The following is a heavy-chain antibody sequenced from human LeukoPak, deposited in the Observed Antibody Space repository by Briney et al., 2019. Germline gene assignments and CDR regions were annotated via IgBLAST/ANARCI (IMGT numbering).Heavy chain of an antibody. V-gene: IGHV3-53*01. J-gene: IGHJ4*02. Sequence: GGSLRLSCAASGFTVSSNYMSWVRQAPGKGLEWVSGVTGAGSTYYADSVKGRFTISRDNSKSTVYLQMNGLRAEDTAVYYCARGPNSNWSGLDFWGQGTLLTVSS. CDR1: GFTVSSNY. CDR3: ARGPNSNWSGLDF. D-gene: IGHD6-6*01. CDR2: VTGAGST.